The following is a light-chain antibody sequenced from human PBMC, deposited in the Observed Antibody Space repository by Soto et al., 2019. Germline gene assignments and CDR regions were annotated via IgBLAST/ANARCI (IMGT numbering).Light chain of an antibody. J-gene: IGLJ1*01. V-gene: IGLV1-51*01. CDR3: GSWDSSLSAYV. Sequence: QSVLTQPPSVSGAPGQRVTLTCTGSNSNVGAHYDVHWYQKVPGAAPKLLIYDDDKRPSGIPDRFSGSKSGTSATLGITGFQTGDEADYYCGSWDSSLSAYVFGTGTKLTVL. CDR2: DDD. CDR1: NSNVGAHYD.